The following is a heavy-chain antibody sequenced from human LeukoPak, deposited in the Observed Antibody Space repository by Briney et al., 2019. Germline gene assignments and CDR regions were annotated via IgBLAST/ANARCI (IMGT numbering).Heavy chain of an antibody. Sequence: AGSLRLSCAPSGFIFKTYAMHCVRQAGGKGLHSVTMIWYDGSNKYYGDSVKGRFTISRDNSKNTVYLQMKSLRVEDTAVYYCVRDPQSSGWSFDYWGQGALVTVSS. CDR3: VRDPQSSGWSFDY. V-gene: IGHV3-33*01. D-gene: IGHD6-19*01. CDR1: GFIFKTYA. J-gene: IGHJ4*02. CDR2: IWYDGSNK.